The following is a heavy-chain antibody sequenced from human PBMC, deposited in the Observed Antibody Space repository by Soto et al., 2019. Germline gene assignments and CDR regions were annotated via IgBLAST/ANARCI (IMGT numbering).Heavy chain of an antibody. CDR2: TYYRSKWYN. J-gene: IGHJ3*02. V-gene: IGHV6-1*01. CDR3: GRGGNAAIDI. CDR1: GDSVSSNNVA. Sequence: SQTLSPTCVISGDSVSSNNVAWNWIRQSPSRGLESLGRTYYRSKWYNNYAVSVKSRTTINADTSKNQFSLPLASVTPEDTAVYYFGRGGNAAIDIWGGGRMLTV.